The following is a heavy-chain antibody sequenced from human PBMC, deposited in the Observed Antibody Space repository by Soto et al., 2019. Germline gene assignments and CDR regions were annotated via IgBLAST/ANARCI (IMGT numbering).Heavy chain of an antibody. J-gene: IGHJ4*02. V-gene: IGHV3-30-3*01. Sequence: QVQLVESGGGVVQPGRSLRLSCAASGFTFSRHTMHWVRKATGKGLEWVAAISDDGSNTYYADSVKGRFTISRDNSKNTLYLQMNSLSSEDTAVHHCERVVYYDFWSRFNTHPYYISDWGQGILVSVSS. D-gene: IGHD3-3*01. CDR1: GFTFSRHT. CDR2: ISDDGSNT. CDR3: ERVVYYDFWSRFNTHPYYISD.